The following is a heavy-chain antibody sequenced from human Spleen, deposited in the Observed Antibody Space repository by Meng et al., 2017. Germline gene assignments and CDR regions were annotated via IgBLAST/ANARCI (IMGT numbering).Heavy chain of an antibody. Sequence: GSLRLSCAVYGGSFSGYYWSWIRQPPGKGLEWIGEINHSGSTNYNPSLKSRVTISVDTSKNQFSLKLSSVTAADTAVYYCAREVAVAGYFDYWGQGTLVTVSS. CDR3: AREVAVAGYFDY. D-gene: IGHD6-19*01. J-gene: IGHJ4*02. V-gene: IGHV4-34*01. CDR2: INHSGST. CDR1: GGSFSGYY.